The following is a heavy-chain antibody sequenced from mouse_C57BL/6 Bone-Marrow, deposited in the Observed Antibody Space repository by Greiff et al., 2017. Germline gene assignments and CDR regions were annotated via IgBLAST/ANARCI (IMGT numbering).Heavy chain of an antibody. J-gene: IGHJ3*01. CDR3: SRLRYDYDVAY. CDR2: IYPRSGNT. Sequence: QVQLQQSGAELARPGASVKLSCKASGYTFTSNGISWVKQRTGQGLEWIGEIYPRSGNTYYNEKFKGQATLTADKSSSTSYMELRSLTSEDAAVYFCSRLRYDYDVAYWGQGTLVTVSA. V-gene: IGHV1-81*01. CDR1: GYTFTSNG. D-gene: IGHD2-4*01.